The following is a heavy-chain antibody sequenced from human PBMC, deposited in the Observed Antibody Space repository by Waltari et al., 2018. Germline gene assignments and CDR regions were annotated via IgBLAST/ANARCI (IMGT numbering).Heavy chain of an antibody. CDR2: IANDGSAR. D-gene: IGHD5-18*01. V-gene: IGHV3-30*18. J-gene: IGHJ6*02. CDR3: AKGLWEEPPYYYYAMDV. CDR1: GFNFSTYG. Sequence: QVQLVESGGGVVQPGRSLRLSCEASGFNFSTYGMPWLRQAPGKGVEGVTLIANDGSARKYADSVKGRFTISRDNSKNTLHLQLNSLRAEDTAVYYCAKGLWEEPPYYYYAMDVWGPGTTVTVSS.